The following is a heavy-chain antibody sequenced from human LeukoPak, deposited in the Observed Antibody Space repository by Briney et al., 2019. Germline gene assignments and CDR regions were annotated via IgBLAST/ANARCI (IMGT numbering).Heavy chain of an antibody. Sequence: GGSLRLSCAASGFTFSSYAMSWVRQAPGKGLEWVSSISGSGGNTYYADSVKGRFTISRDNSKNTLYLQMNSLRAEDTAVFYCAKVGTWWSSTSCYAGDWAQGTLVAVSS. CDR2: ISGSGGNT. CDR1: GFTFSSYA. V-gene: IGHV3-23*01. D-gene: IGHD2-2*01. J-gene: IGHJ4*02. CDR3: AKVGTWWSSTSCYAGD.